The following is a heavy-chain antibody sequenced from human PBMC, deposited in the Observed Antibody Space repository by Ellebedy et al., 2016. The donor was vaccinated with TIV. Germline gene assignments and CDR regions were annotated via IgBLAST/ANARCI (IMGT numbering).Heavy chain of an antibody. J-gene: IGHJ5*02. CDR2: IYYSGST. V-gene: IGHV4-31*03. CDR3: ARAHVNRAIAYGNWFDP. D-gene: IGHD2-21*01. Sequence: SETLSLXXTVSGDSISSGDHYWSWIRQYPGKGLEWLGNIYYSGSTYYNPSLKRRLTISVDTSKSQFSLRLSSVTAADTALYYCARAHVNRAIAYGNWFDPWGQGTLVTVSS. CDR1: GDSISSGDHY.